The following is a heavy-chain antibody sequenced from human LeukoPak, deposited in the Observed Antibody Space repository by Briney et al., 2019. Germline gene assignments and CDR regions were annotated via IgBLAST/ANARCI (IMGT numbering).Heavy chain of an antibody. D-gene: IGHD3-10*01. V-gene: IGHV1-2*02. J-gene: IGHJ6*02. CDR2: INPNSGGT. CDR3: ARDRQYYYGSGVNGMDV. Sequence: ASVKVSCKASGYTFTGYYMHWVRQAPGQGLEWMGWINPNSGGTNYAQKFQGRVTMTRDTSISTAYMELSGLRSDDTAVYYCARDRQYYYGSGVNGMDVWGQGTTVTVSS. CDR1: GYTFTGYY.